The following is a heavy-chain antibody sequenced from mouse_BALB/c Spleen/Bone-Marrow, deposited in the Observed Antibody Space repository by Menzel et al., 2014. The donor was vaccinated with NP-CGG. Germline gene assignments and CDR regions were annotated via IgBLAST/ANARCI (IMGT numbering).Heavy chain of an antibody. Sequence: QVQLQQSGAELVMPGASVKMSCKASGCTFTDYWMHWVKQRPGQGLEWIGAIDTSDSYTSYNQKFKGKATLTVDESSSTAYMQLSSLTSEDSAVYYCARSAGYWYFDVWGAGTTVTVSS. CDR3: ARSAGYWYFDV. CDR2: IDTSDSYT. D-gene: IGHD1-2*01. J-gene: IGHJ1*01. CDR1: GCTFTDYW. V-gene: IGHV1-69*01.